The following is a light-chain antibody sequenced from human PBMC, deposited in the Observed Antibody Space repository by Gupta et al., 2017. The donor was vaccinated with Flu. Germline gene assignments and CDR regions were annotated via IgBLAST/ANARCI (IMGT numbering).Light chain of an antibody. J-gene: IGKJ3*01. Sequence: SSLSPSVGDRVTISFLASQGISISLVWYQHKPGKGPKLLIYAASTWQSGVSSRFSGSGSGTYFTLTITTLQPEDVASYYCQKYYNCPPFTFGPGTKVEIK. CDR3: QKYYNCPPFT. V-gene: IGKV1-27*01. CDR1: QGISIS. CDR2: AAS.